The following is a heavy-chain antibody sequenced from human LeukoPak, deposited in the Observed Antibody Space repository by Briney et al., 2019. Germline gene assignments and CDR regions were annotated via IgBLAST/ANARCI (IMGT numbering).Heavy chain of an antibody. CDR1: GFSFSNYG. CDR2: LRGNGET. V-gene: IGHV3-23*01. D-gene: IGHD1-1*01. J-gene: IGHJ4*02. Sequence: PGGSLTLFCTASGFSFSNYGTRWVRQARARGREWVSSLRGNGETFYAGAVKGRCTLSRDYSRNTVYLQLNDLRAEDTAIYYCAKAIWVSNADAVWWGQGTQVTVSS. CDR3: AKAIWVSNADAVW.